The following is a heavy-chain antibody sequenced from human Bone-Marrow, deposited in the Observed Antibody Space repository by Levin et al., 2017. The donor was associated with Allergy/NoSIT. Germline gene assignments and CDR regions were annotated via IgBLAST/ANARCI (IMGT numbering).Heavy chain of an antibody. D-gene: IGHD6-13*01. V-gene: IGHV3-23*01. J-gene: IGHJ4*02. CDR1: GFTFSNYG. CDR2: INGGGGNT. CDR3: ARDVPPARAGTMFDC. Sequence: GGSLRLSCAASGFTFSNYGMSWVRQAPGRGLEWVSTINGGGGNTHYADSVKGRFTISRDNSRNTMYLQLSSLEAGDAAVYYCARDVPPARAGTMFDCWGQGTLVTVSS.